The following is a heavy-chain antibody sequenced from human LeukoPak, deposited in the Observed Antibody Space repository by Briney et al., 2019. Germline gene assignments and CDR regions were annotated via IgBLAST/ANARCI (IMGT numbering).Heavy chain of an antibody. CDR3: ARVHYAIRGWYWYIDV. J-gene: IGHJ2*01. Sequence: GGSLRLSCAASGFTVSSNDMGWVRQAPGKGLEWVSGIYSGGSTHYTDSVKGRFSISRDNSKNTVYLQMNSLRAEDTAVYYCARVHYAIRGWYWYIDVWGRGALVTVSS. V-gene: IGHV3-66*01. CDR2: IYSGGST. D-gene: IGHD2-8*01. CDR1: GFTVSSND.